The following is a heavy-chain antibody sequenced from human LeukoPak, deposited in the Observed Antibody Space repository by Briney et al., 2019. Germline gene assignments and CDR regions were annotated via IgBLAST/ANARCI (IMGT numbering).Heavy chain of an antibody. D-gene: IGHD2-15*01. Sequence: ASVKVSCKASGYTFTSYAMNWVRQAPGQGLEWMGWINTNTGNPTYAQGFTGRFVFSLDTSVSTAYLQISSLKAEDTAVYYCARDQSERWWYAISSRTEFDYWGQGTLVTVSS. CDR1: GYTFTSYA. J-gene: IGHJ4*02. V-gene: IGHV7-4-1*02. CDR3: ARDQSERWWYAISSRTEFDY. CDR2: INTNTGNP.